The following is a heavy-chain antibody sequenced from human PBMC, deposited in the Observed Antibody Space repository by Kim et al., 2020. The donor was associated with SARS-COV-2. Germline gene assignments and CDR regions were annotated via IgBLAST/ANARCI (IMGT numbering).Heavy chain of an antibody. Sequence: GGSLRLSCAASGFTFSSYSMNWVRQAPGKGLEWVSSISSSSYIYYADSVKGRFTISRDNAKNSLYLQMNSLRAEDTAVYYCARVPFNSGSSWYEEHWYFDLWGRGTLVTVSS. D-gene: IGHD6-13*01. J-gene: IGHJ2*01. CDR1: GFTFSSYS. CDR3: ARVPFNSGSSWYEEHWYFDL. V-gene: IGHV3-21*01. CDR2: ISSSSYI.